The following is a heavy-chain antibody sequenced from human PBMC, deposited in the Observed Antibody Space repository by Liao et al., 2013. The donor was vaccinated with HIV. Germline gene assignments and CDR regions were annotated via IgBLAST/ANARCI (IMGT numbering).Heavy chain of an antibody. D-gene: IGHD3-10*01. J-gene: IGHJ4*02. CDR3: ATSRNYYGSGIYFDY. Sequence: QVQLQESGPGLVKPSQTLSLTCTVSGGSISSGSHYWSWIRQPAGKALEWIGRISGTGITNYNSSLDSRVSISFDTSKNQFSLKLSSVTAADTAVYYCATSRNYYGSGIYFDYWGQGTLVTVSS. CDR2: ISGTGIT. CDR1: GGSISSGSHY. V-gene: IGHV4-61*02.